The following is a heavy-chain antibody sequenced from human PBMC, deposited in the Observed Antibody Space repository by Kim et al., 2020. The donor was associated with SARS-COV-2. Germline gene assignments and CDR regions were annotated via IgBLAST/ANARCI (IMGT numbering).Heavy chain of an antibody. V-gene: IGHV4-59*01. D-gene: IGHD2-2*03. Sequence: SETLSLTCTVSGGSISSYYWSWIRQPPGKGLEWIGYIYYSGSTNYNPSLKSRVTISVDTSKNQFSLKLSSVTAADTAVYYCARGGLGFNWYFDYWGQGTLVIVSS. J-gene: IGHJ4*02. CDR2: IYYSGST. CDR3: ARGGLGFNWYFDY. CDR1: GGSISSYY.